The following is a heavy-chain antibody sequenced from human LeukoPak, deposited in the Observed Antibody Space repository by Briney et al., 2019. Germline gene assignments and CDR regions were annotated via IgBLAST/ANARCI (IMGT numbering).Heavy chain of an antibody. J-gene: IGHJ5*02. Sequence: SETLSLTCTVSGGSISSYYWSWIRQPPGKGLEGSGYIYYSGSTNYNPSLKRRVTISVDTSKNQFSLKLSSVTAADTAVYYCARVMVVAGYRCDHWGQGTLVTVSS. D-gene: IGHD2-15*01. CDR1: GGSISSYY. CDR2: IYYSGST. CDR3: ARVMVVAGYRCDH. V-gene: IGHV4-59*01.